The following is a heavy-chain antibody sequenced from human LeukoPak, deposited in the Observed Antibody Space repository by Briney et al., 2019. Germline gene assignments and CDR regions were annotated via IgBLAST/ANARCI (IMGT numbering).Heavy chain of an antibody. V-gene: IGHV1-2*02. CDR3: ARGNFYGSGSDFQY. CDR1: GYTSTGYY. Sequence: GASVKVSCKASGYTSTGYYMHWVRQAPGQGLEWMGWISPSSGGTHYVQKFQGRVTMTRDTSISTAYMELSRLTSDDTAVYYCARGNFYGSGSDFQYWGQGTLVTVSS. CDR2: ISPSSGGT. D-gene: IGHD3-10*01. J-gene: IGHJ4*02.